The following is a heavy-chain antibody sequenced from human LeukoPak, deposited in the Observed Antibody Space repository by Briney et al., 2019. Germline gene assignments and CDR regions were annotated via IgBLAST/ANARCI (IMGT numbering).Heavy chain of an antibody. CDR1: GFIFSNYA. J-gene: IGHJ4*02. CDR2: ISGRSDNT. V-gene: IGHV3-23*01. Sequence: QPGASLRLSCAASGFIFSNYAMYWVRQPPWKGLEWVSAISGRSDNTYYADSVKGRFTLSRDSSKNTLYLQMNSLRADDTAVYYCAKWGDYDVLTGYYVSDFWGQGTLVTVSS. D-gene: IGHD3-9*01. CDR3: AKWGDYDVLTGYYVSDF.